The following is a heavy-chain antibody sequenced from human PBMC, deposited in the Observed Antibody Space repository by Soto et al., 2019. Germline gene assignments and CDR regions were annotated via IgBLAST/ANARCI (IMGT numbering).Heavy chain of an antibody. V-gene: IGHV4-59*01. CDR2: IYYSGST. CDR3: ARVPPYSSSSPWFDP. CDR1: GGSISSYY. Sequence: PSETLSLTCTVSGGSISSYYWSWIRQPPGKGLEWIGYIYYSGSTTYNPSLKSRVTISVDTSKNQFSLKLSSVTAADTAVYYCARVPPYSSSSPWFDPWGQGTLVTVSS. D-gene: IGHD6-6*01. J-gene: IGHJ5*02.